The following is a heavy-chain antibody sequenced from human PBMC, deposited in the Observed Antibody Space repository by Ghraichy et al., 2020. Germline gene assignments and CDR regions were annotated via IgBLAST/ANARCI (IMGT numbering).Heavy chain of an antibody. CDR1: GFTFSSYG. V-gene: IGHV3-30*18. Sequence: GGSLRLSCAASGFTFSSYGMHWVRQAPGKRLEWVAVISYDGSNKYYADSVKGRFTISRDNSKNTLYLQMNSLRAEDTAVYYCAKDLPGFGYFDYWGQGTLVTVSS. CDR3: AKDLPGFGYFDY. D-gene: IGHD3-10*01. J-gene: IGHJ4*02. CDR2: ISYDGSNK.